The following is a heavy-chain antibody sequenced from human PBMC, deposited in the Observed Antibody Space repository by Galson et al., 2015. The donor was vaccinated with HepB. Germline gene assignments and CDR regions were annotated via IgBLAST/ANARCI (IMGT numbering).Heavy chain of an antibody. J-gene: IGHJ4*02. CDR1: GYTFTDYG. V-gene: IGHV1-18*01. CDR2: INPDNGNT. Sequence: SVKVSCKASGYTFTDYGISWVREAPGQGLEWMGGINPDNGNTNFAQKFQDRVTLTTDTSTSTAYMDLKSLRPDVRAVYYCARDREPLLPGSSFVAIDHRAQGALVTVSS. CDR3: ARDREPLLPGSSFVAIDH. D-gene: IGHD3-10*01.